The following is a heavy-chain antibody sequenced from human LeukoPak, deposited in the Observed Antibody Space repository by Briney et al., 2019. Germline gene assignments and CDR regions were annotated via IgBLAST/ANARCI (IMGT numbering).Heavy chain of an antibody. CDR1: GFTFSSYA. CDR3: ARSEVVVTAMTDY. Sequence: GGSLRLSCAASGFTFSSYAMHWVRQAPGNGLEWVAVISYDGSNKYYADSVKGRFTISRDNSKNTLYLQMNSLRAEDTAVYYCARSEVVVTAMTDYWGQGTLVTVSS. J-gene: IGHJ4*02. CDR2: ISYDGSNK. D-gene: IGHD2-21*02. V-gene: IGHV3-30*01.